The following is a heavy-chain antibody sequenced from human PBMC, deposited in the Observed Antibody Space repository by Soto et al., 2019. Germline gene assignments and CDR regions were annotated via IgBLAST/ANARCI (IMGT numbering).Heavy chain of an antibody. CDR3: ARGGFRFLEWLHRDFDY. D-gene: IGHD3-3*01. CDR1: GGSCSGYY. Sequence: SETLSLTCAVYGGSCSGYYWSWIRQPPGKGLEWIGEINHSGSTNYNPSLKSRVTISVDTSKNQFSLKLSSVTAADTAVYYCARGGFRFLEWLHRDFDYWGQGTLVTVSS. V-gene: IGHV4-34*01. J-gene: IGHJ4*02. CDR2: INHSGST.